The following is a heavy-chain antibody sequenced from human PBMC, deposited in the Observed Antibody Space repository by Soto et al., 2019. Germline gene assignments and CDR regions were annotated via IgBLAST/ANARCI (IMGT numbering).Heavy chain of an antibody. J-gene: IGHJ5*02. Sequence: QITLNEAGPPLVQPTQTLTLTCTFSGFSLTTSGLGVSRIRQPPGKALAWLGLIYWDDDKRYSPSLNSRRTISKDTSKNQVVLTMTNMSPADTATFFCAHRTTTVTGWFDPWGQGTLVTVSS. CDR1: GFSLTTSGLG. D-gene: IGHD4-17*01. V-gene: IGHV2-5*02. CDR3: AHRTTTVTGWFDP. CDR2: IYWDDDK.